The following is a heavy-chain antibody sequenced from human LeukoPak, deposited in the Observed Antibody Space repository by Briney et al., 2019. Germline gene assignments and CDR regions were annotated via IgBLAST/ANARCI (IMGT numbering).Heavy chain of an antibody. CDR2: IWYDGSNK. D-gene: IGHD6-6*01. Sequence: GGSLRLSCAASGFTFSSYGMHWVRQAPGKGLEWVAVIWYDGSNKYYADSVKGRFTIFRDNSKNTLYLQMNSLRAEDTAVYYCARAGQLAYYFDYWGQGTLVTVSS. J-gene: IGHJ4*02. CDR3: ARAGQLAYYFDY. V-gene: IGHV3-33*01. CDR1: GFTFSSYG.